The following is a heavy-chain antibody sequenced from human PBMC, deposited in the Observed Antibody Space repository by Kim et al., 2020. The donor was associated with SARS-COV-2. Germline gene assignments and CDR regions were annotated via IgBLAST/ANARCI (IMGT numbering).Heavy chain of an antibody. D-gene: IGHD3-9*01. Sequence: GGSLRLSCAASGFTFSSYSMNWVRQAPGKGLEWVSYISSSSSTIYYADSVKGRFTISRDNAKNSLYLQMNSLRDEDTAVYYCARDLEYYDILTGYYITPAGGSDYWGQGTLVTVSS. J-gene: IGHJ4*02. CDR3: ARDLEYYDILTGYYITPAGGSDY. CDR2: ISSSSSTI. V-gene: IGHV3-48*02. CDR1: GFTFSSYS.